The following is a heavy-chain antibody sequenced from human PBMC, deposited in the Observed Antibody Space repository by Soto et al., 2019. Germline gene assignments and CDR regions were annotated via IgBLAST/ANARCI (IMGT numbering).Heavy chain of an antibody. J-gene: IGHJ4*02. CDR3: AIGQRRLLTMEY. D-gene: IGHD1-26*01. CDR2: MDPDSDKT. V-gene: IGHV1-8*01. CDR1: GYTFNSYD. Sequence: ASVKVSCKASGYTFNSYDVNWARQATGQGLEWMGYMDPDSDKTGYAQKFQGRVTITRDTSISTAYMELTNLRSEDTAVYYCAIGQRRLLTMEYWCPGTLVTLFS.